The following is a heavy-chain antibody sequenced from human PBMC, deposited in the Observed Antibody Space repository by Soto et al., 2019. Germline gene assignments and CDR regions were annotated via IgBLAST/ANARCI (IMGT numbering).Heavy chain of an antibody. J-gene: IGHJ4*02. Sequence: QVQLVQSGAEVKKPAASVKVSCKASGYTFTGYYIHWVRQAPGLGLEWLGWINPNSGGTKYPQKFQGRVTMTRDTSIRTVYMSLTGLKSDDTAVYFCARDLAKGGGSAGFDYWGQGTLVAVSS. CDR3: ARDLAKGGGSAGFDY. D-gene: IGHD2-15*01. V-gene: IGHV1-2*02. CDR1: GYTFTGYY. CDR2: INPNSGGT.